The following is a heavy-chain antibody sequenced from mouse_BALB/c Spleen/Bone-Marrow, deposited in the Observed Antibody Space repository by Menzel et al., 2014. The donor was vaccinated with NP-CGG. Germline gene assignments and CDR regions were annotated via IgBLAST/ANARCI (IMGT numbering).Heavy chain of an antibody. CDR1: GFTFSSYG. Sequence: EVMLVESGGDLVKPGGSLKLSCAASGFTFSSYGMSWVRQTPEKRLEWVATISGGGSYIYYADNVKGRFIISRDNAKSNLYLQVRSLRSEDTALYYCAREGYDYDWFADWGQGTLVTVSA. D-gene: IGHD2-4*01. V-gene: IGHV5-9-2*01. J-gene: IGHJ3*01. CDR3: AREGYDYDWFAD. CDR2: ISGGGSYI.